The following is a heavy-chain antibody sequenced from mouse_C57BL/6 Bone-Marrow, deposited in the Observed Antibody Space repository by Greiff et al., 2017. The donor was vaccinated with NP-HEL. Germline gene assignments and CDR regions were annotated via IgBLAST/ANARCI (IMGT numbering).Heavy chain of an antibody. CDR3: ARDNGLGWYFDV. Sequence: EVKVEESGGGLVKPGGSLKLSCAASGFTFSSYAMSWVRQTPEKRLEWVATISDGGSYTYYPDNVKGRFTISRDNAKNNLYLQMSHLKSEDTAMYYCARDNGLGWYFDVWGTGTTVTVSS. J-gene: IGHJ1*03. D-gene: IGHD4-1*01. CDR2: ISDGGSYT. V-gene: IGHV5-4*01. CDR1: GFTFSSYA.